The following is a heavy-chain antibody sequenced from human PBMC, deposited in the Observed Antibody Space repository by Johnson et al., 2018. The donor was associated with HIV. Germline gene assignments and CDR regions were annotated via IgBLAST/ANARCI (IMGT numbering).Heavy chain of an antibody. V-gene: IGHV3-30*02. J-gene: IGHJ3*02. CDR1: GFTFSDYY. D-gene: IGHD6-13*01. Sequence: QVQLVESGGGLVKPGGSLRLSCAASGFTFSDYYMSWIRQAPGKGLEWVAFIQNDGSNKYYTDSVKGRFTISRDNSKNPLYLQMNSLGAEDTAVYYCASAEIAAAATGHDAFDIWGQGTMVTVSS. CDR3: ASAEIAAAATGHDAFDI. CDR2: IQNDGSNK.